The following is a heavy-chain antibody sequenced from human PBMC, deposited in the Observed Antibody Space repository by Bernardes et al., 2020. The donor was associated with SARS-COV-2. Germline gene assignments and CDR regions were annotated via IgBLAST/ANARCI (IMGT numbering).Heavy chain of an antibody. Sequence: SETLSLTCTVSGGSISSSSYYRGWIRQPPGKGLVWIGSIYYSGSTYYNPFLKSRVTISVDTSKNQFSLKLSSVTAADTAVYYCARVEDIVATTSHDYWGQGTLVTVSS. J-gene: IGHJ4*01. CDR3: ARVEDIVATTSHDY. CDR1: GGSISSSSYY. D-gene: IGHD5-12*01. CDR2: IYYSGST. V-gene: IGHV4-39*01.